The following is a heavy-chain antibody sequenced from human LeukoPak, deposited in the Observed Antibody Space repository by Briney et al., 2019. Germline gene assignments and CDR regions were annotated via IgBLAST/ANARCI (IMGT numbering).Heavy chain of an antibody. Sequence: ASVKVSCKASGYTFTSYYMHWVRQAPGQGLEWMGIINPSGGSTSYAQKFQGRVTMTRDMSTSTVYMELSSLRSEDTAVYYCARDNNYYDSSGYYSPVDYWGQGTLVTVSS. CDR1: GYTFTSYY. V-gene: IGHV1-46*01. J-gene: IGHJ4*02. D-gene: IGHD3-22*01. CDR2: INPSGGST. CDR3: ARDNNYYDSSGYYSPVDY.